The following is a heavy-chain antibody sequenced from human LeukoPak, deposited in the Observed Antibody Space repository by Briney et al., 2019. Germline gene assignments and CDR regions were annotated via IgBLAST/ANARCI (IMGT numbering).Heavy chain of an antibody. D-gene: IGHD3-22*01. J-gene: IGHJ4*02. Sequence: SETLSLTCAVYGGSFSGYYWSWIRQPPGKGLEWIGEINHSGSTNYNPSLKSRVTMSVDTSKNQFSLKLSSVTAADTAVYYCARVHYSDSSVLTRKRSYYFDYWGQGTLVTVSS. V-gene: IGHV4-34*01. CDR2: INHSGST. CDR3: ARVHYSDSSVLTRKRSYYFDY. CDR1: GGSFSGYY.